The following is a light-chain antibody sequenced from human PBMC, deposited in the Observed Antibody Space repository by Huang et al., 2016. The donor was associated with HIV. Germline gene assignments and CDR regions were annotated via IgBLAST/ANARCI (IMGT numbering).Light chain of an antibody. Sequence: DIQMTQSPSSLSASVGDRVTITCRASQGISHFLAWYQQKPGKGPILLRYAASTLESGGPARFSGSGSGTDYTLTISNLQPEDFATYYCQQYYSTPTFGQGTKVEIK. CDR1: QGISHF. J-gene: IGKJ1*01. CDR3: QQYYSTPT. V-gene: IGKV1-NL1*01. CDR2: AAS.